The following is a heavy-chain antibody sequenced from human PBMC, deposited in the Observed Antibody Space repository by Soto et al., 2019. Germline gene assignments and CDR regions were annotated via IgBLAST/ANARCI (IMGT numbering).Heavy chain of an antibody. J-gene: IGHJ6*02. D-gene: IGHD3-3*01. Sequence: SETLSLTCTVSGGSVSSGSYYWSWIRQPPGKGLEWIGHIYYSGSTNYNPSLKSRVTISVDTSKNQFSLKLSSVTVADTAVYYCARATFGVVIYYYGMDVWAQGTTVTVSS. V-gene: IGHV4-61*01. CDR3: ARATFGVVIYYYGMDV. CDR1: GGSVSSGSYY. CDR2: IYYSGST.